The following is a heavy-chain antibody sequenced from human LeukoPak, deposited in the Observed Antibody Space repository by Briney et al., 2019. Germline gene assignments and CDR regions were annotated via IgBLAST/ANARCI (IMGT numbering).Heavy chain of an antibody. V-gene: IGHV3-53*01. J-gene: IGHJ4*02. Sequence: GGSLRLSCAASGFTVSNNYMSWVRQAPGKGLEWVSVIHSGGTTNYADSVQGRFTISRDNSETTVYLHMNSLRAEDTAVYYCARDSDSGYGPFASWGQGTLVTVSS. CDR2: IHSGGTT. CDR1: GFTVSNNY. CDR3: ARDSDSGYGPFAS. D-gene: IGHD5-12*01.